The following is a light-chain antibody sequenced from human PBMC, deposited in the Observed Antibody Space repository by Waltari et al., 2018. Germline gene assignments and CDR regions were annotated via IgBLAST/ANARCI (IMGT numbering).Light chain of an antibody. Sequence: EIVMTQSPATLSVSPGESATLPCRASESVSSNLAWYQQKPGQAPRLSMYSGSTRATGIPARFSGSGSGREFTLTISSLQSEDFAVYYCQQYNTWPPYTFGQGTKLEIK. CDR3: QQYNTWPPYT. CDR1: ESVSSN. J-gene: IGKJ2*01. CDR2: SGS. V-gene: IGKV3-15*01.